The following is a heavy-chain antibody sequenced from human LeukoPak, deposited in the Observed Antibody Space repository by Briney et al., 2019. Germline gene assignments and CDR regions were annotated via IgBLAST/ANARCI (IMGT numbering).Heavy chain of an antibody. D-gene: IGHD1-1*01. J-gene: IGHJ5*02. Sequence: GGSLRLSCAASELTVTSNYMSWVRQAPGKGLQWVSVIYPGGDIYYADSVKGRFIISRDNSKNTLFLQMRSLRAEDTAVYFCAKATLNMGTTFAPWGQGTLVTVSS. CDR2: IYPGGDI. CDR1: ELTVTSNY. CDR3: AKATLNMGTTFAP. V-gene: IGHV3-53*01.